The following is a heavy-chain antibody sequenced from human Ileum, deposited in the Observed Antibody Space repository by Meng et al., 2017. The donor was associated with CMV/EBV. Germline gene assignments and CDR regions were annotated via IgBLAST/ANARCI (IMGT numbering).Heavy chain of an antibody. D-gene: IGHD1-7*01. CDR1: GYTFTSYA. CDR3: ARDRGNFLLPF. J-gene: IGHJ4*02. V-gene: IGHV1-3*01. CDR2: ISGGNGKT. Sequence: SCKASGYTFTSYAIFWVRQAPGQSLGWLGWISGGNGKTRYSEKFQDRVTITGDTSATTAYMELSSLTSEDTAVYFCARDRGNFLLPFWGQGTLVTVSS.